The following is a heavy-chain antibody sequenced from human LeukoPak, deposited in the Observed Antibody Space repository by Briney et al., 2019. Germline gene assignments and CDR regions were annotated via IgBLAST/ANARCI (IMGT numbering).Heavy chain of an antibody. V-gene: IGHV5-51*01. J-gene: IGHJ5*02. CDR2: IYPADSDT. D-gene: IGHD3-10*01. Sequence: PGESLRISCKASGYSFTSNSIGWVRQMPGKGLEWMGIIYPADSDTRYGPSFEGQVTISADTSISTAYLQWRSLKASDTAMYYCVRWGPRGLMVTPPRPGAQGTLVTVSS. CDR3: VRWGPRGLMVTPPRP. CDR1: GYSFTSNS.